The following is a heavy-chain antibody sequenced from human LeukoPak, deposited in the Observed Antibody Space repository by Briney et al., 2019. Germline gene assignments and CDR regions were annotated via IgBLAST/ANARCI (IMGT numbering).Heavy chain of an antibody. CDR3: AREGALWFGESRAFDI. CDR1: GFTFSSYE. Sequence: GGSLRLSCAASGFTFSSYEMNWVRQAPGKGLEWVSYITSSGSTIYYADFVNGRFPLSRDNAQHSLSPQMNSLRAEDTAVYYCAREGALWFGESRAFDIWGQGTVVTVSS. D-gene: IGHD3-10*01. CDR2: ITSSGSTI. V-gene: IGHV3-48*03. J-gene: IGHJ3*02.